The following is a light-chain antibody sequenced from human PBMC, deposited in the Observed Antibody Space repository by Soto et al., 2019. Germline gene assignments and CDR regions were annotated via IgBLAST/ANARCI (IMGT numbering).Light chain of an antibody. CDR2: LEGSGSY. J-gene: IGLJ2*01. CDR3: ETWDFV. V-gene: IGLV4-60*03. CDR1: SGHSSYI. Sequence: QSVLTQSSSASASLGSSVKLTCTLSSGHSSYIIAWHQQQPGKAPRYLMKLEGSGSYNKGSGVPDRFSGSSSGADRYLTVSNLQSEDEADYHCETWDFVFGGGTKVTVL.